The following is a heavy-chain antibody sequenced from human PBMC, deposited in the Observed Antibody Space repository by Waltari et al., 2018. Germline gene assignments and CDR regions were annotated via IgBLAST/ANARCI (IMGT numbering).Heavy chain of an antibody. Sequence: QVQLQQWGAGLLQPSETLSLTCAVYVGSLSVYYWSWNRQPPGKGLEWIGEINHSGSTNYNPSLKSRVTISVDTSKNQFSLKLSAVTAADTAVYYCARRRARGIRGNFDLWGRGTLVTVSS. CDR3: ARRRARGIRGNFDL. CDR1: VGSLSVYY. J-gene: IGHJ2*01. CDR2: INHSGST. D-gene: IGHD3-10*01. V-gene: IGHV4-34*01.